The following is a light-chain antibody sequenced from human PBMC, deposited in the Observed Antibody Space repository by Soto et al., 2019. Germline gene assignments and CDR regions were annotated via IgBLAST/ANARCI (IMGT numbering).Light chain of an antibody. V-gene: IGKV2-28*01. J-gene: IGKJ5*01. Sequence: DIVMTQSPLSLPVIPGEPASISCWSSQSLLDSNGNNHLNWYLQKPGQSPQVLIYLGSNRASGVPDRLSGSGSGTDFTLKISRVEAADVGVYYCMQALQTPLTFGQGTRLEIK. CDR2: LGS. CDR1: QSLLDSNGNNH. CDR3: MQALQTPLT.